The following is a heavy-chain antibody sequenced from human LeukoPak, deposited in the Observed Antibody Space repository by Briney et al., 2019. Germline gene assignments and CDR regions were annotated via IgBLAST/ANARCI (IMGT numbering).Heavy chain of an antibody. J-gene: IGHJ6*02. D-gene: IGHD1-26*01. CDR2: MYSNVIT. V-gene: IGHV4-59*12. Sequence: PSETLSLTCTVSGGSINNYYWAWIQQPPGKGLQWIGHMYSNVITKYNPSFRSRVTTSIDTSKSQFSLKLSSVTAADTAVYHCARDKGSGSYFGHFGMDLWGQGTTVTVSS. CDR1: GGSINNYY. CDR3: ARDKGSGSYFGHFGMDL.